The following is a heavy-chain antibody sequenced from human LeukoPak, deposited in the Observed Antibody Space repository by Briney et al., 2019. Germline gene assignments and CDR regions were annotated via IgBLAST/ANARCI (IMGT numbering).Heavy chain of an antibody. D-gene: IGHD6-19*01. J-gene: IGHJ4*02. CDR1: GFTFSSYE. V-gene: IGHV3-48*03. CDR3: AIIPGIAVAGSDY. CDR2: ISSSGSTI. Sequence: PGGSLRLSCAAPGFTFSSYEMNWVRQAPGKGLEWVSYISSSGSTIYYADSVKGRFTISRDNAKNSLYLQMNSLRAEDTAVYYCAIIPGIAVAGSDYWGQGTLVTVSS.